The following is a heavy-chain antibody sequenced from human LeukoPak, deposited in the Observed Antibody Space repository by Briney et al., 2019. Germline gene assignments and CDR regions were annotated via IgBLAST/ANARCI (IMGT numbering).Heavy chain of an antibody. CDR2: IYHSGST. CDR3: ARVTVEQNWFDP. V-gene: IGHV4-30-2*01. Sequence: PSETLSLTCTVSGGSISSGGYYWSWIRQPPGKGLEWIGYIYHSGSTYYNPSLKSRVTISVDRSKNQFSLKLSSVTATDTAVYYCARVTVEQNWFDPWGQGTLVTVSS. D-gene: IGHD1/OR15-1a*01. CDR1: GGSISSGGYY. J-gene: IGHJ5*02.